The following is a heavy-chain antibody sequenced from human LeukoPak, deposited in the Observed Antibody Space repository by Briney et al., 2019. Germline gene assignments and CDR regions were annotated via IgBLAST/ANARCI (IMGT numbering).Heavy chain of an antibody. CDR3: AKGRKDFDTNLGPFDS. V-gene: IGHV4-59*01. Sequence: SETLSLTCTVSGGSINKYYWSWIRQSPGKGLEWLGYVHDSAGTIYNPSLKGRVTISVGTSKTQFSLKVTSVTTADMAVYYCAKGRKDFDTNLGPFDSWGQGILVTVSS. J-gene: IGHJ4*02. D-gene: IGHD3-9*01. CDR2: VHDSAGT. CDR1: GGSINKYY.